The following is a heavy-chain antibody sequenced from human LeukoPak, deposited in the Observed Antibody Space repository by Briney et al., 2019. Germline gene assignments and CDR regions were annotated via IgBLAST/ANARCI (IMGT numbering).Heavy chain of an antibody. D-gene: IGHD2-2*01. V-gene: IGHV4-39*02. CDR3: AREATGGYQPPTYYYYYYMDV. CDR2: IYYSGST. CDR1: GGSISSSSYY. J-gene: IGHJ6*03. Sequence: SETLSLTCTVSGGSISSSSYYWGWIRQPPGKGLEWIGSIYYSGSTYYNPSLKSRVTISVDTSKNQFSLKLSSVTAAETAVYYCAREATGGYQPPTYYYYYYMDVWGKGTTVTVSS.